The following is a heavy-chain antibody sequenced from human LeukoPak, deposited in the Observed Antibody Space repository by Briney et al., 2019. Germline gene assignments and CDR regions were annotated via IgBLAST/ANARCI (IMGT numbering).Heavy chain of an antibody. CDR2: LYYSGST. CDR1: GGSMSTYY. V-gene: IGHV4-59*01. Sequence: PSETLSLTCTVSGGSMSTYYWSWIRQPPGKGLEWIGYLYYSGSTNYNPSPKSRVTISVDTSKNQFSLKLSSVTAADTAVYYCARGPGSVYCGGDCYSTFDYWGQGTLVTVSS. J-gene: IGHJ4*02. D-gene: IGHD2-21*02. CDR3: ARGPGSVYCGGDCYSTFDY.